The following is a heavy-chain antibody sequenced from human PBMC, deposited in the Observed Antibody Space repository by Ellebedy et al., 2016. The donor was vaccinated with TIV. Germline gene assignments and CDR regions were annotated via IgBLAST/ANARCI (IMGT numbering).Heavy chain of an antibody. J-gene: IGHJ6*02. D-gene: IGHD6-13*01. CDR1: GYTFTSYG. CDR2: ISAYNGNT. V-gene: IGHV1-18*01. Sequence: ASVKVSXXASGYTFTSYGISWVRQAPGQGLEWMGWISAYNGNTNYAQKLQGRVTMTTDTSTSTAYMELRSLRSDDTAVYYCAKPRGAASSGMDVWGQGTTVTVSS. CDR3: AKPRGAASSGMDV.